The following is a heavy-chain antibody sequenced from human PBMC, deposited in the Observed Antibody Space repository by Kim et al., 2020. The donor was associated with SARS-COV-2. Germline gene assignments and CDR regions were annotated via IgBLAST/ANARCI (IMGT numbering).Heavy chain of an antibody. CDR1: GYTFTSYG. Sequence: ASVKVSCKASGYTFTSYGISWVRQAPRQGLEWMGWISAYNGNTNYAQKLQGRVTMTTDTSTSTAYMELRSLRSDDTAVYYCARDLRSATSPNITIFGVDRFYGMDVWGQGTTVTVSS. V-gene: IGHV1-18*04. CDR2: ISAYNGNT. D-gene: IGHD3-3*01. CDR3: ARDLRSATSPNITIFGVDRFYGMDV. J-gene: IGHJ6*02.